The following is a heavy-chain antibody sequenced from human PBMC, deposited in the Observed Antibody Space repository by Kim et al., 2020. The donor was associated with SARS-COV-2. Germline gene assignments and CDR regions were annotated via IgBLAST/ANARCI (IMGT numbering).Heavy chain of an antibody. J-gene: IGHJ4*02. D-gene: IGHD1-1*01. CDR1: GFTFGDYA. V-gene: IGHV3-9*01. CDR2: ISWDSGTI. CDR3: VKSTTRNSWPRFDC. Sequence: GGSLRLSCAASGFTFGDYAMHWVRQTPGKGLEWVSGISWDSGTIVYADSVKGRFTISRDSAKTSLYLQMNSLRPEDTALYYCVKSTTRNSWPRFDCWGQGALVTVSS.